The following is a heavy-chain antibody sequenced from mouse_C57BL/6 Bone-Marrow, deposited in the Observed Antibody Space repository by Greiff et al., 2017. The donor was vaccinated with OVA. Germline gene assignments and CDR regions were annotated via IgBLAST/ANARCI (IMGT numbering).Heavy chain of an antibody. CDR1: GYTFTDYY. J-gene: IGHJ1*03. CDR3: ASAPDYDGYFDV. CDR2: IFPGSGST. V-gene: IGHV1-75*01. Sequence: QVQLQQSGPELVKPGASVKISCKASGYTFTDYYINWVKQRPGQGLEWIGWIFPGSGSTYYNEKFKGKATLTVDKSSSTAYMLLSSLTSEDSAVXFCASAPDYDGYFDVWGTGTTLTVSS. D-gene: IGHD2-4*01.